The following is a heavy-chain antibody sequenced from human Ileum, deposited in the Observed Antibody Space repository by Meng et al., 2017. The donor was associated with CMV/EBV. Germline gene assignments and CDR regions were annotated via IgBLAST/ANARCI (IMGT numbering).Heavy chain of an antibody. CDR2: INTITGNP. V-gene: IGHV7-4-1*02. J-gene: IGHJ4*02. Sequence: CQASGYTFTSNNLIWVRQDPGQGPASMGWINTITGNPSYARDFTGRFVFSLDTSVTTAYLQISSLKAEDTAGYYCARDGLNERYFDYWGQGTLVTVSS. CDR3: ARDGLNERYFDY. CDR1: GYTFTSNN.